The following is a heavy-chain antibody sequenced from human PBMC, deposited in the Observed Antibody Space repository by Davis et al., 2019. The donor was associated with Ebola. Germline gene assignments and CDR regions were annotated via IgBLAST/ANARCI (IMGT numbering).Heavy chain of an antibody. J-gene: IGHJ4*02. CDR1: GFTFSSYL. CDR3: TSGQTRSSSVDY. CDR2: ISSRSSYI. Sequence: GESLKISCAASGFTFSSYLMNWVRQAPGKGLEWVSSISSRSSYIYYADSLKGRFTISRDNSKNTVYLQMNSLRAEDTAMFYCTSGQTRSSSVDYWGQGTLVTVSS. V-gene: IGHV3-21*04. D-gene: IGHD3/OR15-3a*01.